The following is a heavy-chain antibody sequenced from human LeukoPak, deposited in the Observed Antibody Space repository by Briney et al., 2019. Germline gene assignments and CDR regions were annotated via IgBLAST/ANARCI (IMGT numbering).Heavy chain of an antibody. Sequence: GGSLRLSCAASGFIFGSYSMKWVRQAPGKGLEWLSHINSRGDTVFYADSVQVRFTVSRDNAKNSLFLQMTSLRADDTAVYYCARARVFVPTPPYGTPYFEYWGQGTLVTVSS. V-gene: IGHV3-48*01. CDR1: GFIFGSYS. D-gene: IGHD2-8*01. CDR2: INSRGDTV. CDR3: ARARVFVPTPPYGTPYFEY. J-gene: IGHJ4*02.